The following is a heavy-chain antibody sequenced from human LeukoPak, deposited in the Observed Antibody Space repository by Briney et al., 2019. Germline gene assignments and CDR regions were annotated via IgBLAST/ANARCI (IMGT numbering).Heavy chain of an antibody. CDR1: GFTFSSYE. D-gene: IGHD1-20*01. CDR2: ISSSGSTI. V-gene: IGHV3-48*03. J-gene: IGHJ4*02. CDR3: ARPLSGTTDFDY. Sequence: PGGSLRLSCAASGFTFSSYEMIWVRQAPGKGLEWVSYISSSGSTIYSADSVKGRFTISRDNAKKSLYLQMNSLRAEDTAVYYCARPLSGTTDFDYWGQGTLVTVSS.